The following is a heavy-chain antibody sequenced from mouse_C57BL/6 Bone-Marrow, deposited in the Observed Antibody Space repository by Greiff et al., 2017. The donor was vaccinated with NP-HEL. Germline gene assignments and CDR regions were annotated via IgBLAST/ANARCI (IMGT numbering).Heavy chain of an antibody. CDR1: GYTFTDYY. CDR2: INSYNGGT. J-gene: IGHJ1*03. V-gene: IGHV1-19*01. Sequence: EVQLQQSGPVLVKPGASVKMSCKASGYTFTDYYMNWVKQSHGKSLEWIGVINSYNGGTGYNQKFKGKATLTVYKSSSTAYMELNSLTSEDSAVYDCARWDYDGYWYCDVWGTGTTVTVSA. D-gene: IGHD2-4*01. CDR3: ARWDYDGYWYCDV.